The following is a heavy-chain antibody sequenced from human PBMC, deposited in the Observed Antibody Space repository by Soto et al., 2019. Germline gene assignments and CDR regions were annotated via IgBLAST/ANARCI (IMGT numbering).Heavy chain of an antibody. J-gene: IGHJ6*03. Sequence: EVQLLESGGGLVQPGGSLRLSCAASGFIFSGYGMTWVRQAPGKGLEWVSIINAGGSTTHYADSVKGRFTISRDDSKNTLYLQMNSLRGDDTAVYYCAKAAIWGGGRYYYYYMDVWSKGTTVTVSS. CDR2: INAGGSTT. V-gene: IGHV3-23*03. CDR3: AKAAIWGGGRYYYYYMDV. D-gene: IGHD2-15*01. CDR1: GFIFSGYG.